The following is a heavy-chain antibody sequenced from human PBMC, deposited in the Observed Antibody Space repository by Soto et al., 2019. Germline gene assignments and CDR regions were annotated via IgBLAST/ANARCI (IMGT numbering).Heavy chain of an antibody. J-gene: IGHJ4*02. Sequence: QVQLVQSGAEVKKPGASVKVSCKASGYTFTGYYMHWVRQAPGQGLEWMGWINPNSSGTNYAQKVQGRVTMTRDTSSSTAYMELSRLRSDDTAVYYCARVRRYCTNGVCYHRAFDYWGQGTLVTVSS. D-gene: IGHD2-8*01. CDR3: ARVRRYCTNGVCYHRAFDY. V-gene: IGHV1-2*02. CDR2: INPNSSGT. CDR1: GYTFTGYY.